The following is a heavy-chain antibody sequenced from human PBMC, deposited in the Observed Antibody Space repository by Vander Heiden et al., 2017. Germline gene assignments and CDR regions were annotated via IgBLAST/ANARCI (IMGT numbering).Heavy chain of an antibody. CDR2: IAYAGHT. J-gene: IGHJ4*02. Sequence: QLQLQESGPGLVKPSETLSLTCTVSGVAISSTSYYWGWISQPPGQGLEWIGSIAYAGHTYYTPSLKRCVTISVATSKRQFSMNLGSVTAADTAVYYWARHVIYSNYDNTLTPFDYGGQGTLVTVSS. CDR3: ARHVIYSNYDNTLTPFDY. D-gene: IGHD4-4*01. CDR1: GVAISSTSYY. V-gene: IGHV4-39*01.